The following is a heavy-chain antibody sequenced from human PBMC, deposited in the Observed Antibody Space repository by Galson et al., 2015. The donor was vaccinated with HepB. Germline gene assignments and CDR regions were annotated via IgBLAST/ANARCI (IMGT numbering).Heavy chain of an antibody. D-gene: IGHD3-10*01. CDR1: GGSFSGYY. V-gene: IGHV4-34*01. CDR2: INHSGST. Sequence: TLSLTCAVYGGSFSGYYWSWIRQPPGKGLEWTGEINHSGSTDYNPSLKSRVTISVDTSKNQFSLKLSSVTAADTAVYYCARRIITMVRGVTLGFDYWGQGTLVTVSS. J-gene: IGHJ4*02. CDR3: ARRIITMVRGVTLGFDY.